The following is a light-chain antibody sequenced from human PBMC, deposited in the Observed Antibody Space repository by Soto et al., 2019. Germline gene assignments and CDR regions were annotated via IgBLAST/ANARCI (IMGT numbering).Light chain of an antibody. CDR2: KAS. J-gene: IGKJ1*01. Sequence: DIQMTQSPSTLSASVGDRVTITCRASQSISSWLAWYQQKPGKAPKLLIYKASSLESGVPSRFSGSGSGTEFTLTISSLQPDDFATYYCQQYNSYQGTFGPGTKVEIK. V-gene: IGKV1-5*03. CDR3: QQYNSYQGT. CDR1: QSISSW.